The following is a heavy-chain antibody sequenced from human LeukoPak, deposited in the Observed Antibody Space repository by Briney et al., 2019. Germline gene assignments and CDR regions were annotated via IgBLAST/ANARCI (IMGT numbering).Heavy chain of an antibody. D-gene: IGHD2-2*01. CDR3: ATSDIVVVRAAMPDY. J-gene: IGHJ4*02. CDR2: IIPIFGTA. V-gene: IGHV1-69*13. Sequence: ASVKVSCKASGGTFSSYAISWVRQAPGQGLEWMGGIIPIFGTANYAQKFQGRVTITADESTSTAYMELSSLRSEDTAVYYCATSDIVVVRAAMPDYWGQGTLVTVSS. CDR1: GGTFSSYA.